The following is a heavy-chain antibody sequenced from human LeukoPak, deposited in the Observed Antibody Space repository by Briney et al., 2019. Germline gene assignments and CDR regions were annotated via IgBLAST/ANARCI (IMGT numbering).Heavy chain of an antibody. V-gene: IGHV3-21*01. CDR2: ISSSSSYI. D-gene: IGHD4-17*01. CDR1: GFTFSSYA. J-gene: IGHJ2*01. Sequence: GGSLRLSCAASGFTFSSYAMSWVRQAPGKGLEWVSSISSSSSYIYYADSVKGRFTISRDNAKNSLYLQVNSPRAADTAVYYCARESYGDYEWYFDLWGRGTLVTVSS. CDR3: ARESYGDYEWYFDL.